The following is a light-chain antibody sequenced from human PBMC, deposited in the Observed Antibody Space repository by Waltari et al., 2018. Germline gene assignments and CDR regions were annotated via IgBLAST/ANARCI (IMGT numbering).Light chain of an antibody. CDR2: DVS. J-gene: IGLJ2*01. V-gene: IGLV2-23*02. Sequence: QSALTQPGSVSGSPGQSLTISCTGTSSDVGGYNYVHWYPQHPGNAPKLIIYDVSKWPSVVSNRFSGSKSGHTASLTISGLQAEDEADYYCCSYSSTDTFIFGGGTKVTVL. CDR3: CSYSSTDTFI. CDR1: SSDVGGYNY.